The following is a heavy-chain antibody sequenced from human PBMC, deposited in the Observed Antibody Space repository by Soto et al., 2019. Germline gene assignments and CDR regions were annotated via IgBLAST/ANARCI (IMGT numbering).Heavy chain of an antibody. V-gene: IGHV1-3*01. J-gene: IGHJ4*02. CDR2: INAGNGNT. CDR1: GYTFTSYA. Sequence: GASVKVSCKASGYTFTSYAMHWVRQAPGQRLEWMGWINAGNGNTKYSQKFQGRVTITRDTSASTAYMELSSLRSEDTAVYYCARDALPDYYDSSGYYLDYWGQGTLVTVYS. CDR3: ARDALPDYYDSSGYYLDY. D-gene: IGHD3-22*01.